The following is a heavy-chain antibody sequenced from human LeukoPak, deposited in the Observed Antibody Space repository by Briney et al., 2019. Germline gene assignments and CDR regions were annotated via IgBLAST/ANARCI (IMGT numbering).Heavy chain of an antibody. CDR2: ISSSSSYI. V-gene: IGHV3-21*01. Sequence: GGSLRLSCAASGFTFSSYSMNWVRQAPGKGLEWVSSISSSSSYIYYADSAKGRFTISRDNAKNSLYLQMNSLRAEDTAVYYCASPGSITIFGVASYWGQGTLVTVSS. CDR1: GFTFSSYS. D-gene: IGHD3-3*01. CDR3: ASPGSITIFGVASY. J-gene: IGHJ4*02.